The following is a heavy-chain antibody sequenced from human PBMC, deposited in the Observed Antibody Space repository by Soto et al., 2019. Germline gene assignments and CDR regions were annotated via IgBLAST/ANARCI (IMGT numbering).Heavy chain of an antibody. V-gene: IGHV4-59*01. Sequence: SETLSLTCTVSGGSISSYDWSWIRQPPGKGLEWIGYIYYSGSTNYNPSLKSRVTISVDTSKNQFSLKLSSVTAADTAVYYCARAYCGGDCYFRPHWFDPWGQGTLVTVSS. CDR1: GGSISSYD. CDR3: ARAYCGGDCYFRPHWFDP. J-gene: IGHJ5*02. CDR2: IYYSGST. D-gene: IGHD2-21*02.